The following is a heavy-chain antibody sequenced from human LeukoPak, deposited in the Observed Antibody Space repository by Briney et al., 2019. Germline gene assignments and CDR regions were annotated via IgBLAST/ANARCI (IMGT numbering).Heavy chain of an antibody. CDR3: AGGRTDIVVVPATLRNYYFDY. CDR1: GGTFSSYD. Sequence: GASVKVSCKASGGTFSSYDISWVRQAPGQGLEWMGGIMPMFGKANYAQKFQGRVTTTADKATSTAYMELSSLRCGDTAVYYCAGGRTDIVVVPATLRNYYFDYWGQGTLITVSS. V-gene: IGHV1-69*06. D-gene: IGHD2-2*01. CDR2: IMPMFGKA. J-gene: IGHJ4*02.